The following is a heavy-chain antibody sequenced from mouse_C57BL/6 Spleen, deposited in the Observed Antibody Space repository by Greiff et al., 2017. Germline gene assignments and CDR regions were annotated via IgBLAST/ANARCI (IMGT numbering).Heavy chain of an antibody. CDR3: ARPDYDGSRDWYFDV. CDR2: IHPNSGST. D-gene: IGHD1-1*01. CDR1: GYTFTSYW. Sequence: QVQLQQPGAELVKPGASVKLSCKASGYTFTSYWMHWVKQRPGQGLEWIGMIHPNSGSTNYNEKFKSKATLTVDKSSSTAYMQLSSLTSEDSAVYYCARPDYDGSRDWYFDVWGTGTTVTVSS. V-gene: IGHV1-64*01. J-gene: IGHJ1*03.